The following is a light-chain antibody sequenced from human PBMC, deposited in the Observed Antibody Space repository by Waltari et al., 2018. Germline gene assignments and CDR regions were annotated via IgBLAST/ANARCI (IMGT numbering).Light chain of an antibody. J-gene: IGLJ1*01. CDR1: NLGSKN. CDR3: QVWDSGSDHYV. Sequence: SYVLTQPPSVSVAPGQTARIPCVGNNLGSKNVHWYQQKPGQAPVLVVYDAGDRPSGIPERFSGSNSGNTATLTISRVDAGDEADYYCQVWDSGSDHYVFGTVTKVTVL. V-gene: IGLV3-21*02. CDR2: DAG.